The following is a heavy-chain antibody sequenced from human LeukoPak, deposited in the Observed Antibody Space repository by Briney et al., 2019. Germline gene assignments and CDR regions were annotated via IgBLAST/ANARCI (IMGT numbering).Heavy chain of an antibody. Sequence: SETLPLTCTVSGGSISSYYWSWIRQPPGKGLEWIGYIYYSGSTNYNPSLKSRVTISVDTSKNQFSLKLSSVTAADTAVYYCARSPRIAVAGASAFDIWGQGTMVTVSS. V-gene: IGHV4-59*08. CDR1: GGSISSYY. J-gene: IGHJ3*02. CDR2: IYYSGST. D-gene: IGHD6-19*01. CDR3: ARSPRIAVAGASAFDI.